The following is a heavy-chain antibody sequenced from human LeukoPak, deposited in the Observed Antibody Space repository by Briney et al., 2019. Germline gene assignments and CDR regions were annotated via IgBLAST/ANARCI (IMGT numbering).Heavy chain of an antibody. V-gene: IGHV1-18*01. CDR3: ARGATYYYDSSGHYFDY. Sequence: PGASVKVSCKASGYTFTSYGISWVRQAPGQGLEWMRWISAYNGNTNYAQKLQGRVTMTTDTSTSTAYMELRSLRSDDTAVYFCARGATYYYDSSGHYFDYWGQGTLVTVSS. D-gene: IGHD3-22*01. J-gene: IGHJ4*02. CDR1: GYTFTSYG. CDR2: ISAYNGNT.